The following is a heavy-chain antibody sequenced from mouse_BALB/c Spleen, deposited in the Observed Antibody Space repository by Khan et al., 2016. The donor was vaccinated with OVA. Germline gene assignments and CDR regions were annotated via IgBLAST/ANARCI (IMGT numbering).Heavy chain of an antibody. J-gene: IGHJ4*01. CDR1: GFTFSSYG. Sequence: EVELVESGGDLVKPGGSLKVSCAASGFTFSSYGMSWVRQTPDKRLEWVATISSGGGYTYFPDSVKGRFNISRDNAKNTLYLQMTSLKSEDTAMYYCARAYYGNDTYAMDYWGQGTSVTVSS. V-gene: IGHV5-6*01. CDR3: ARAYYGNDTYAMDY. D-gene: IGHD2-9*01. CDR2: ISSGGGYT.